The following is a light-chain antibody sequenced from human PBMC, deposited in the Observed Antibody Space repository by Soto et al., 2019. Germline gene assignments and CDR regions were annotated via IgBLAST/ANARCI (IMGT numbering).Light chain of an antibody. CDR3: AAWDDSLSGFV. V-gene: IGLV1-47*01. CDR2: SNN. J-gene: IGLJ1*01. Sequence: QSVLTQPPSVSGAPGQRVTISCSGRFSNIGSNYVYWHQQFPGAAPKLLISSNNQRPSGVPDRFSGSKSGSSASLAISGLRAEDEATYYCAAWDDSLSGFVFGIGTKLTVL. CDR1: FSNIGSNY.